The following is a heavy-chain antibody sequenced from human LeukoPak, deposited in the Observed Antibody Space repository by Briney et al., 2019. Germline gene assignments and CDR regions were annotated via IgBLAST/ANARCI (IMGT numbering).Heavy chain of an antibody. J-gene: IGHJ4*02. CDR3: ATGGLYFYSD. Sequence: GGSLRLSCAASGFTFISYGMHWVRQSPGRGLEWVAVAYDDRDNKYHADSVKGRFTVSKDNSKKTLYLQMSSLRAEDTAIYYCATGGLYFYSDWGQGILVTVSS. CDR2: AYDDRDNK. D-gene: IGHD1-26*01. CDR1: GFTFISYG. V-gene: IGHV3-33*01.